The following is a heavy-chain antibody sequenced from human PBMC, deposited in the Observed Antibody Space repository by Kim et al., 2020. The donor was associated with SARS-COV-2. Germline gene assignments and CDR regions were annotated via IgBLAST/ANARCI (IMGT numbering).Heavy chain of an antibody. D-gene: IGHD3-22*01. J-gene: IGHJ4*02. CDR1: GFTFSSYA. CDR3: ARDKYYDTTVAFDY. Sequence: GGSLRLSCAASGFTFSSYAMHWVRQAPGKGLEWVAVISYDGSNKYYADSVKGRFTISRDNSKNTLYLQMNSLRAEDTAVYYCARDKYYDTTVAFDYWGQGTLVTVSS. CDR2: ISYDGSNK. V-gene: IGHV3-30-3*01.